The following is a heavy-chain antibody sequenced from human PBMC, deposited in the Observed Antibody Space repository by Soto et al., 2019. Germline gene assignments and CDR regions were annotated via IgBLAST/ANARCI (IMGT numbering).Heavy chain of an antibody. D-gene: IGHD2-2*01. CDR1: GFTFNNYW. J-gene: IGHJ4*02. V-gene: IGHV3-7*01. CDR3: AKYNRYCSSTNCFVFDY. Sequence: EVQLVESGGGLVQPGGSLRLSCAASGFTFNNYWMSWVRQAPGKGLEWVANIKQDGSEKYYVDSVKGRFTISRDNAKNSLYLQMNSLRAEDTAVYYCAKYNRYCSSTNCFVFDYWGQGTLVTVSS. CDR2: IKQDGSEK.